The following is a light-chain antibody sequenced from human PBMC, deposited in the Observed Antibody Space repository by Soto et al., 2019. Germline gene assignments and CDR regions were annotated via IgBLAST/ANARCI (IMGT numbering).Light chain of an antibody. CDR2: KVS. CDR1: QSLVHRDGNTY. V-gene: IGKV2-30*02. CDR3: MQGTHWPIT. Sequence: DGVVTQSPLSLPVTLGQAASISCRSSQSLVHRDGNTYLSWFRQRPGQSPRRLIYKVSNRDSGVPARFSGSGSGTDFALKISRVEAEDVGVYYCMQGTHWPITFGQGTRLEIK. J-gene: IGKJ5*01.